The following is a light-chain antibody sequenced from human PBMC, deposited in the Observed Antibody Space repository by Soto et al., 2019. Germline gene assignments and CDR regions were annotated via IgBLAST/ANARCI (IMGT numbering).Light chain of an antibody. Sequence: QSALTRPASVSGSPGQSITISCTGTSSDVGSYNLVSWYQQHPGKAPKLMIYEGSKRPSGVSNRFSGSKSGNTASLTISGLQAEDEADYYCFSYAGSSTFVFGTGTKLTVL. J-gene: IGLJ1*01. CDR3: FSYAGSSTFV. CDR1: SSDVGSYNL. CDR2: EGS. V-gene: IGLV2-23*03.